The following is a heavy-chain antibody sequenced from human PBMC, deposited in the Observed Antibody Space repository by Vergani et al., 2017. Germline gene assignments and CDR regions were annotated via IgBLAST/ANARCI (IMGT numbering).Heavy chain of an antibody. CDR3: ARDGWELLDYFYYMDV. CDR1: GFTFSNYW. D-gene: IGHD1-26*01. Sequence: EVQLLESGGGLVQPGGSLRLSCTASGFTFSNYWMQWVRQAPGKGLMWVSRINSDGDSTSYADSVKGRFTIARDNAKNPLYLQMDSLRAEDTAVYYCARDGWELLDYFYYMDVWGKGTTVTVSS. CDR2: INSDGDST. J-gene: IGHJ6*03. V-gene: IGHV3-74*01.